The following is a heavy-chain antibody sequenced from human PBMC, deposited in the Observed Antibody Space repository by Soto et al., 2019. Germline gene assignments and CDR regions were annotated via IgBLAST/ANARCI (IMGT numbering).Heavy chain of an antibody. V-gene: IGHV5-51*01. Sequence: PGESLKISCKGSGYSFTSYWIGWVRQMPGKGLEWMGIIYPGDSDTRYSPSFQGQVTISADKSISTAYLQWSSLKASDTAMYYSACSKIGQGYDWLTSFDYWGQGTLVTVSS. CDR2: IYPGDSDT. J-gene: IGHJ4*02. CDR3: ACSKIGQGYDWLTSFDY. D-gene: IGHD5-12*01. CDR1: GYSFTSYW.